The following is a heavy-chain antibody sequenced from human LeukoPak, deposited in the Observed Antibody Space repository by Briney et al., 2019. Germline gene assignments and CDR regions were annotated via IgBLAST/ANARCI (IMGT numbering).Heavy chain of an antibody. J-gene: IGHJ4*02. CDR3: AKLYSSSSSLVY. CDR2: IRYDGSNK. Sequence: GGSLRLSCAASGFTFSSYAMHWVRQAPGKGLEWVAFIRYDGSNKYYADSVTGRFTISRDNSKNTLYLQMNSLRAEDTAVYYCAKLYSSSSSLVYWGQGTLVTVSS. CDR1: GFTFSSYA. D-gene: IGHD6-6*01. V-gene: IGHV3-30*02.